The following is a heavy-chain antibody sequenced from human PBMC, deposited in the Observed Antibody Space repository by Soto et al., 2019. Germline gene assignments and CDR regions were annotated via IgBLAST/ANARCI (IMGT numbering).Heavy chain of an antibody. CDR2: IYPGDSDT. V-gene: IGHV5-51*01. Sequence: GESLKISCKGSGYIFINYWIAWVRQMPGKGLEWMGIIYPGDSDTRYSPSFQGQVTISADKSISTAYLQWSSLRASDTAIYYCARHAIAARFNWFDPWGQGTLVTV. CDR3: ARHAIAARFNWFDP. J-gene: IGHJ5*02. D-gene: IGHD6-6*01. CDR1: GYIFINYW.